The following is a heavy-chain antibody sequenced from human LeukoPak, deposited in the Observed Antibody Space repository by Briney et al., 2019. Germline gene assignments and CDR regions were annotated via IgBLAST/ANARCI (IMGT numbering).Heavy chain of an antibody. CDR3: ARDNDDILTGPNWFDP. V-gene: IGHV1-18*01. Sequence: GASVKVSCKASGYTFTSYGISWVRQAPGQGLEWMGWISAYNGNTNYAQKLQGRVTMTTDTSTSTAYMELRSLRSDDTAVYYCARDNDDILTGPNWFDPWGQGTLVTVSS. J-gene: IGHJ5*02. CDR2: ISAYNGNT. CDR1: GYTFTSYG. D-gene: IGHD3-9*01.